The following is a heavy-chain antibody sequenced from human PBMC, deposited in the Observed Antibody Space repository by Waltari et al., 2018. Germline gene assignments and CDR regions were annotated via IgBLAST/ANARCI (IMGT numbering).Heavy chain of an antibody. Sequence: QVQLVQSGAEVQKPGSSVKVSCTASGGTLSGFGNGWVRQAPGQGLEWMGRIIPMFEIENDAQNFKGRVTFTADKSTSTAYMDLSSLRSDDTAIYYCARDLMTDSYHSSGGFDFWGQGTLVTVSS. D-gene: IGHD3-22*01. CDR2: IIPMFEIE. V-gene: IGHV1-69*04. CDR3: ARDLMTDSYHSSGGFDF. CDR1: GGTLSGFG. J-gene: IGHJ4*02.